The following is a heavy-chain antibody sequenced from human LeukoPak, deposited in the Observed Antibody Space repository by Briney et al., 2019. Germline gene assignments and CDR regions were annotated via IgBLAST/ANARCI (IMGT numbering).Heavy chain of an antibody. CDR1: GGSISSGGYS. CDR3: ARETVTRAFDI. CDR2: IYHSGST. D-gene: IGHD4-17*01. Sequence: KTSETLSLTCAVSGGSISSGGYSWSWIRQPPGKGLEWIGYIYHSGSTYYNPSLKSRVTISVDRSKNQFSLKLSSVTAADTAVYYCARETVTRAFDIWGQGTMVTVSS. J-gene: IGHJ3*02. V-gene: IGHV4-30-2*01.